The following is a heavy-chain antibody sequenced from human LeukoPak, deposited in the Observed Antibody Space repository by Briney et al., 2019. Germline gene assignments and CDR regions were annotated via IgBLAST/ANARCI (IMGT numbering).Heavy chain of an antibody. CDR3: AREIDGDFAY. Sequence: SETLSLTCTVSGGSSSSYYWSWIRQPPGKGLEWIGYIYYSGSTYYNPSLKSRVTISVDTSKSQFSLKLSSVTAVDTAVYYCAREIDGDFAYLGQGTLVTVSS. V-gene: IGHV4-59*12. CDR1: GGSSSSYY. CDR2: IYYSGST. D-gene: IGHD4-17*01. J-gene: IGHJ4*02.